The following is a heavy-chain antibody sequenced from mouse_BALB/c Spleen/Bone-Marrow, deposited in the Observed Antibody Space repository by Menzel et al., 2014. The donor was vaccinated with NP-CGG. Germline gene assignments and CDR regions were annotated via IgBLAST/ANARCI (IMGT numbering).Heavy chain of an antibody. CDR1: GFTFSSYW. J-gene: IGHJ3*01. V-gene: IGHV6-3*01. CDR2: IRLKSDNYAT. D-gene: IGHD2-12*01. CDR3: TDLLRPWFAY. Sequence: EVQVVESGGGLVQPGGSMKLSCVASGFTFSSYWMSWVRQSPEKGLEWVAEIRLKSDNYATHYAESVKGKFTISRDDSKSRLYLQMNSLRAEDTGIYYCTDLLRPWFAYWGQGTLVTVSA.